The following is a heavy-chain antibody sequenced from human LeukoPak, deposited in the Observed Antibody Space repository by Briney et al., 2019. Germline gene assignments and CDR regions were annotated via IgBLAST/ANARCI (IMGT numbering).Heavy chain of an antibody. CDR1: GFTFSTYD. J-gene: IGHJ4*02. V-gene: IGHV3-23*01. CDR3: ALTREYSYGYYDY. D-gene: IGHD5-18*01. CDR2: ISGSGGST. Sequence: PGGSLRLSCAASGFTFSTYDMSWVRQAPGKGLKWVSSISGSGGSTYYADSVKGRFTISRDNSKNTLYLQMNSLRAEDTAVYYCALTREYSYGYYDYWGQRTLVTVSS.